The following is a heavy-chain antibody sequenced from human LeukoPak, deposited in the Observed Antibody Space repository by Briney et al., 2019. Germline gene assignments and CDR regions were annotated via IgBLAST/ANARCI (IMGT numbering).Heavy chain of an antibody. J-gene: IGHJ4*02. Sequence: PSETLSLTCSVSGYSISSDSYWDWIRQPPGKGLEYIGSIYQSGSTYYSPSLKGRLSISIDTSKNQFSLKVHSVTAADTAVYYCGGPRSAFQPFDYWGRGALVTVSS. V-gene: IGHV4-38-2*01. D-gene: IGHD3-3*01. CDR2: IYQSGST. CDR3: GGPRSAFQPFDY. CDR1: GYSISSDSY.